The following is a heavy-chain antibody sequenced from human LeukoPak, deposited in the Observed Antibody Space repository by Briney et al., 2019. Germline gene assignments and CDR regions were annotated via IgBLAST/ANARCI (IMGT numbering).Heavy chain of an antibody. J-gene: IGHJ4*02. D-gene: IGHD2-15*01. V-gene: IGHV3-48*02. CDR3: ARGRPYYFDY. CDR1: GFTFSSHS. Sequence: GGSLRPSCPASGFTFSSHSMNWVRQAPGKGLEWVSYISSSSSSIYYADSVKGRFTISRDNAKNSLYLQMNSLTDEDTAVYYCARGRPYYFDYWGQGTLVTVSS. CDR2: ISSSSSSI.